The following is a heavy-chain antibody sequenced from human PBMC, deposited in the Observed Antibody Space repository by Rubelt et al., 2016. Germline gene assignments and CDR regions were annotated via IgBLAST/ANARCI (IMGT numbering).Heavy chain of an antibody. CDR3: AGVPSFTSRGDS. CDR2: VNPRTGNT. CDR1: GYTFTNDE. V-gene: IGHV1-8*01. J-gene: IGHJ4*02. Sequence: QVQLVQSGAEVKKPGASVKVSCKASGYTFTNDEINWVRQAPGQGLEWMGCVNPRTGNTGNPQKFQGRRPITRTRTTSIGTAFLGLGNLGPEETAVYYCAGVPSFTSRGDSWGQGTLVTVSS. D-gene: IGHD2-2*01.